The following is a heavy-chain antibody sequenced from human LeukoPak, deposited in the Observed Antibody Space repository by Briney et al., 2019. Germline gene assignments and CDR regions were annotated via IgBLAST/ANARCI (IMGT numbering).Heavy chain of an antibody. CDR1: GASISSYY. D-gene: IGHD6-6*01. CDR2: LDYSGST. CDR3: ARRHVQYSSSSDPYYFDY. J-gene: IGHJ4*02. Sequence: SETLSLTCTVSGASISSYYWSWIRQPPGKGLEWIEYLDYSGSTKYNPSLKGRVTISVDTSKNQFSLRLSSVTAADTAVYYCARRHVQYSSSSDPYYFDYWGQGTLVTVSS. V-gene: IGHV4-59*01.